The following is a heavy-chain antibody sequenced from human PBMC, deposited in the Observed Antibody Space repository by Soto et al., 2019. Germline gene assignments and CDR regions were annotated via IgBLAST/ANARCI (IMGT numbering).Heavy chain of an antibody. CDR3: GKYSGSYPVYNGMNV. V-gene: IGHV3-23*01. J-gene: IGHJ6*02. CDR2: ISGTSDAA. CDR1: GFPFSTSA. D-gene: IGHD1-26*01. Sequence: GRALRLSCAASGFPFSTSAMNWVRQAPGKGLEWVSIISGTSDAAYYAESVKGRFTSSRDNSKNTLYLQMNSLRAEDTAVYYCGKYSGSYPVYNGMNVWGQGTTVTASS.